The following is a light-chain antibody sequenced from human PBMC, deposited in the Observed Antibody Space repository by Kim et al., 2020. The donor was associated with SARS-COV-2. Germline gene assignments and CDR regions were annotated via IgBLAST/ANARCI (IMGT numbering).Light chain of an antibody. CDR3: TSYANNSTWV. V-gene: IGLV2-14*03. J-gene: IGLJ3*02. CDR2: DVI. CDR1: NRDIGTFDY. Sequence: QSALTQPASVSGSPGQSITISCTGTNRDIGTFDYVSWSQQLPGKAPKVLIYDVIKRPSGVSPRFSGSKSAYTASLSISGLQADDEADYYCTSYANNSTWVSGGGTQLTVL.